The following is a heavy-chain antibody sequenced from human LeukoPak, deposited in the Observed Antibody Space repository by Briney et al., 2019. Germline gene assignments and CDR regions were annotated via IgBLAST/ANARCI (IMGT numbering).Heavy chain of an antibody. CDR2: IYPGDSDT. CDR1: GYSFTNYW. CDR3: ARGFRDCSSTSCYGVNWFDP. J-gene: IGHJ5*02. D-gene: IGHD2-2*01. V-gene: IGHV5-51*01. Sequence: GESLKISCKGSGYSFTNYWIGWVRQMPGKGLEWMGIIYPGDSDTRYSPSFQGQVTISADKSISTAYLQWSSLKASDTAMYYCARGFRDCSSTSCYGVNWFDPWGQGTLVTVSS.